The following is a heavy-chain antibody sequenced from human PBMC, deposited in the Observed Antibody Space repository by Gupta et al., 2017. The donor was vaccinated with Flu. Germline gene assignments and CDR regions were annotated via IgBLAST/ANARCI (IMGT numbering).Heavy chain of an antibody. V-gene: IGHV3-7*01. Sequence: EVHLVESGGRLVQPGGSLRLSCAASGFTFSSAWMSWVRQAPGKGLEWEANIRHDGGEQNYVDSVKGRFTISRDNADNSWYLEMNSLRAEDTAIYYCGRLYVFEDSGYRPIDSWGQGTLVTVSS. D-gene: IGHD3-22*01. CDR2: IRHDGGEQ. CDR3: GRLYVFEDSGYRPIDS. J-gene: IGHJ4*02. CDR1: GFTFSSAW.